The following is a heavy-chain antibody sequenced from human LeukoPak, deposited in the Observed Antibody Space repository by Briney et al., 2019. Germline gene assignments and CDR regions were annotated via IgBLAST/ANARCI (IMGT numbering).Heavy chain of an antibody. Sequence: GGSLRLSCSVSGFTFSDYEVNWVRQAPGKGLEWSSYISSSGTSIYYANSVKGRFTVSRDNAKNTVHLQMNTLRAEDTALYYCAREAASCGGDCLDYWGQGTLVTVSS. CDR2: ISSSGTSI. V-gene: IGHV3-48*03. D-gene: IGHD2-21*01. CDR1: GFTFSDYE. J-gene: IGHJ4*02. CDR3: AREAASCGGDCLDY.